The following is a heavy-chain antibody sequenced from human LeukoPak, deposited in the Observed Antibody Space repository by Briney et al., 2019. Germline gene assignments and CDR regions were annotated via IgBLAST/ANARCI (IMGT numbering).Heavy chain of an antibody. V-gene: IGHV4-34*01. CDR3: ARARYYYDRPLDY. CDR2: INHSGST. Sequence: PSETLSLTCAVYGGSFGGYYWSWIRQPPGKGLEWIGEINHSGSTNYNPSLKSRVTISVDTSKNQFSLKLSSVTAADTAVYYCARARYYYDRPLDYWGQGTLVTVSS. D-gene: IGHD3-22*01. CDR1: GGSFGGYY. J-gene: IGHJ4*02.